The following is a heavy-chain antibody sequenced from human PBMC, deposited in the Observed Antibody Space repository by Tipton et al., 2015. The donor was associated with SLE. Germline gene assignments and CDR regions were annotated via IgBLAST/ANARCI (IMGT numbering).Heavy chain of an antibody. CDR2: IYYSGST. CDR1: GGSISSHY. J-gene: IGHJ4*02. Sequence: TLSLTCTVSGGSISSHYWSWIRQPPGKGLEWIGYIYYSGSTNYNPSLKSRVTISVDTSKNQFSLKLSSVTAADTAAYYCARRQGDYWGQGTLVTVSS. CDR3: ARRQGDY. V-gene: IGHV4-59*11.